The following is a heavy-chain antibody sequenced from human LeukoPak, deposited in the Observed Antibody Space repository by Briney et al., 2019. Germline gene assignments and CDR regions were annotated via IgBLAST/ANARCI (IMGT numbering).Heavy chain of an antibody. D-gene: IGHD3-9*01. CDR3: ARDKRSRSYDILTGYYEGPPNYFDY. V-gene: IGHV3-20*03. CDR2: INWNGGST. CDR1: GFTFDDYG. J-gene: IGHJ4*02. Sequence: GGSLRLSYAASGFTFDDYGMSWVRQGPGKGLEWVSGINWNGGSTGYADSVKGRFSISRDIAKNSLYLQMNSLRAEDTALYYCARDKRSRSYDILTGYYEGPPNYFDYWGQGTLVTVSS.